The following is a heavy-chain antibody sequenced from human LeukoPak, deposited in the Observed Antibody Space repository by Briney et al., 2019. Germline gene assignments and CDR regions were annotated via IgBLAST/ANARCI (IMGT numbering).Heavy chain of an antibody. CDR1: GGSFSGYY. CDR2: INHSGST. J-gene: IGHJ4*02. Sequence: SETLSLTCAVYGGSFSGYYWSWIRQPPGKGLEWIGEINHSGSTNYNPSLKSRVTISVDTSKNQFSLKLSSVTAADTAVYYCARATTLSGPLLKQLVISRHLFDYWGQGTLVTVSS. V-gene: IGHV4-34*01. D-gene: IGHD6-6*01. CDR3: ARATTLSGPLLKQLVISRHLFDY.